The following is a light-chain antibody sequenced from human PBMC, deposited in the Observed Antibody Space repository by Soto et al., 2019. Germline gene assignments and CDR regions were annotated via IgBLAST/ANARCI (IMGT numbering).Light chain of an antibody. V-gene: IGKV3-20*01. J-gene: IGKJ2*01. CDR2: ATS. CDR1: QSVDSSY. Sequence: EIVLTQSPGTLSLSPGERATLSCRASQSVDSSYLSWYQHKPGQAPRLLIYATSSRATGIPVRFSGSGSGTDFTLTISRLEPEDFAVYYCQRYGASSFTFGQGTNLEIK. CDR3: QRYGASSFT.